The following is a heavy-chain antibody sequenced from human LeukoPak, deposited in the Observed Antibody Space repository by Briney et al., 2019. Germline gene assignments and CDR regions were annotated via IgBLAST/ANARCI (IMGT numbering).Heavy chain of an antibody. Sequence: SETLSLTCTVSGGSISSYCWSWIRQPAGKGLEWIGRIYTSGSTNYNPSLKSRVTMSVDTSKNQFSLKLSSVTAADTAVYYCARDSYGSGSYYYYYYMDVWGKGTTVTVSS. CDR1: GGSISSYC. CDR2: IYTSGST. J-gene: IGHJ6*03. CDR3: ARDSYGSGSYYYYYYMDV. D-gene: IGHD3-10*01. V-gene: IGHV4-4*07.